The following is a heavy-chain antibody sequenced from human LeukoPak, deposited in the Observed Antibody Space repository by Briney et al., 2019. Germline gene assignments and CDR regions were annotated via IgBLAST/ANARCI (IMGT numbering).Heavy chain of an antibody. D-gene: IGHD3-9*01. J-gene: IGHJ3*02. Sequence: GGSLRLSCAASGFTFSSYSMNWVRQAPGKGLEWVSYISSSSSTIYYADSVKGRFTISRDSAKNSLYLQMNSLRAEDTAVYYCAIGNYDILTGYYGDAFDIWGQGTMVTVSS. CDR1: GFTFSSYS. CDR2: ISSSSSTI. CDR3: AIGNYDILTGYYGDAFDI. V-gene: IGHV3-48*01.